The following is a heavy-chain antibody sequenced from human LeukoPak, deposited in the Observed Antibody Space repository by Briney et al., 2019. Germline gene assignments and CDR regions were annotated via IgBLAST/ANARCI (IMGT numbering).Heavy chain of an antibody. J-gene: IGHJ4*02. CDR3: ARHSYSSSSQFDY. V-gene: IGHV4-39*01. D-gene: IGHD6-13*01. CDR2: IYYSGST. CDR1: GGSISSSSYY. Sequence: SETLSLTCTVSGGSISSSSYYWGWIRQPPGKGLEWIGSIYYSGSTYYNPSLKSRVTISVDTSKNQFSLKLSSVTAADTAVYYCARHSYSSSSQFDYWGQGTLVTVSS.